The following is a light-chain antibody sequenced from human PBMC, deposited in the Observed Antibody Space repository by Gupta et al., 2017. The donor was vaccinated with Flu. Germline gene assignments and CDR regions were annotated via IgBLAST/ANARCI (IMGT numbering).Light chain of an antibody. V-gene: IGKV3-20*01. J-gene: IGKJ1*01. CDR3: QEYGGSPWT. CDR1: QSVTSSY. CDR2: GAS. Sequence: EIVLTQSPGTLSLSPGERATLSCWASQSVTSSYLAWYQQKPGQAPRVLIYGASSRATDNPSRFSDRGSGTDFTLTVSRLEPEDFAVYYCQEYGGSPWTFGQGTKVDIK.